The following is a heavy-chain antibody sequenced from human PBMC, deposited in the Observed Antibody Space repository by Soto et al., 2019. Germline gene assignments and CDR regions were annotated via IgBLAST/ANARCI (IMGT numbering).Heavy chain of an antibody. CDR1: GFTFNNYA. CDR2: ISGSGGST. V-gene: IGHV3-23*01. D-gene: IGHD6-19*01. J-gene: IGHJ4*02. Sequence: EVQLLESGGGLVQPGGSLRLSCAASGFTFNNYAMSWVRQAPGKGLEWVSAISGSGGSTYYADSVKGRFTISRDNSKNTLYLQKNSLRAEDTAVYYCAKDGNSGWYFSLADYWGQGTLVTVSS. CDR3: AKDGNSGWYFSLADY.